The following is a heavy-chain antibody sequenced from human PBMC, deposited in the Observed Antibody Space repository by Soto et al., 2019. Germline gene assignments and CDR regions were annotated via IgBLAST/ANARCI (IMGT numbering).Heavy chain of an antibody. CDR2: IYYSGST. CDR1: GGSLSSSNYY. CDR3: ARGHNYGYSTFDV. D-gene: IGHD5-18*01. J-gene: IGHJ3*01. Sequence: SEILCLTCTVAGGSLSSSNYYWGWIRQPPGKGLEWVGSIYYSGSTYYNPSLKSRVTILVDMSRNQLSLKLTSVTAADTAVYYCARGHNYGYSTFDVWGQGTMVTVSS. V-gene: IGHV4-39*07.